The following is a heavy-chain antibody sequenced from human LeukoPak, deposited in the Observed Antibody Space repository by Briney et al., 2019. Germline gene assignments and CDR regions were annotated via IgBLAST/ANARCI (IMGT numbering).Heavy chain of an antibody. D-gene: IGHD6-13*01. CDR3: ASRSRRYSSSWNYFDY. CDR2: ISYDGSNK. CDR1: GFTFSSYA. V-gene: IGHV3-30-3*01. J-gene: IGHJ4*02. Sequence: GGSLRLSCAASGFTFSSYAMHWVRQAPGKGLEWVAVISYDGSNKYYADSVKGRSTISRDNSKNTLYLQMNSLRAEDTAVYYCASRSRRYSSSWNYFDYWGQGTLVTVSS.